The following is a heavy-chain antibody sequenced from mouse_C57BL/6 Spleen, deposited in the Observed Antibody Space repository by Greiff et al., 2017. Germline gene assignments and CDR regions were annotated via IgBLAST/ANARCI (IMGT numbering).Heavy chain of an antibody. V-gene: IGHV1-76*01. CDR2: IYPGSGNT. D-gene: IGHD2-4*01. CDR3: ANYDYDWYFDV. Sequence: VQLQQSGAELVRPGASVKLSCKASGYTFTDYYINWVKQRPGQGLEWIARIYPGSGNTYYNEKFKGKATLTAEKSSSTAYMQLSSLTSEDSAVYFCANYDYDWYFDVWGTGTTVTVSS. J-gene: IGHJ1*03. CDR1: GYTFTDYY.